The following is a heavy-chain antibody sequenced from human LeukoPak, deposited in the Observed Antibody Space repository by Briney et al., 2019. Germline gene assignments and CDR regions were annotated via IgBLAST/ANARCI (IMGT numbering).Heavy chain of an antibody. CDR1: GFTFSSYA. V-gene: IGHV3-23*01. D-gene: IGHD2/OR15-2a*01. CDR2: ISGSGGST. CDR3: AKDLSLRIYPQGALDI. J-gene: IGHJ3*02. Sequence: PGGSLRLSCAASGFTFSSYAMSWVRQAPGKGLEWVSAISGSGGSTYYADSVKGRFTISRDNSKNTLYLQMNSLRAEDTAVYYWAKDLSLRIYPQGALDIWGQGTMVTVSS.